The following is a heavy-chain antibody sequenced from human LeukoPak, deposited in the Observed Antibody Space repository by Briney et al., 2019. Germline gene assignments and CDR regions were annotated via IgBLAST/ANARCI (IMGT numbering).Heavy chain of an antibody. Sequence: SETLSLTCTDSGGSISSYYWSWIRQPPGKGLEWIGYIYYSGSTNYNPSLKSRVTISVDTSKNQFSLKLSSVTAADTAVYYCARGTVYCSSTSCYHFDYWGQGTLVTVSS. CDR2: IYYSGST. CDR1: GGSISSYY. D-gene: IGHD2-2*01. CDR3: ARGTVYCSSTSCYHFDY. J-gene: IGHJ4*02. V-gene: IGHV4-59*01.